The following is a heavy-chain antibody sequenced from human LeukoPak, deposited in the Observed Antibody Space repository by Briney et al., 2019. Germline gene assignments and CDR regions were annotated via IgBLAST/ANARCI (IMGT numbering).Heavy chain of an antibody. CDR2: ISGSGGST. CDR3: ARDGLGHFHGDDYNWFDP. V-gene: IGHV3-23*01. J-gene: IGHJ5*02. CDR1: GFTFSSYG. Sequence: PGGSLRLSCAASGFTFSSYGMSWVRQAPGKGLEWVSAISGSGGSTYYADSVKGRFTISRDNAKNSLYLQMNSLRAEDTAVYYCARDGLGHFHGDDYNWFDPWGQGTLVTVSS. D-gene: IGHD2-21*02.